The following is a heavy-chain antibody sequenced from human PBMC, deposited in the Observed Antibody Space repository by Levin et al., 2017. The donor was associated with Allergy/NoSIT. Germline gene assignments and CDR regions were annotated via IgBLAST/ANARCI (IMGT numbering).Heavy chain of an antibody. V-gene: IGHV3-43*01. D-gene: IGHD3-10*01. Sequence: GGSLRLSCAASGFTFDDYTMHWVRQAPGKGLEWVSLISWDGGSTYYADSVKGRFTISRDNSKNSLYLQMNSLRTEDTALYYCAKVGSGGFGEYHYSFDSWGQGPLFTVSS. CDR2: ISWDGGST. CDR3: AKVGSGGFGEYHYSFDS. CDR1: GFTFDDYT. J-gene: IGHJ4*02.